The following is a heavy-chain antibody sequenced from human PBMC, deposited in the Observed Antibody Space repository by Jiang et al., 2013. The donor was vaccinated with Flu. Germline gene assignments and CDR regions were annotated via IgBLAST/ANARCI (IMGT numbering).Heavy chain of an antibody. CDR3: ARVSSPMSYYDSSGQDAFDI. V-gene: IGHV3-30-3*01. Sequence: VQLLESGGGVVQPGRSLRLSCAASGFTFSSYAMHWVRQAPGKGLEWVAVISYDGSNKYYADSVKGRFTISRDNSKNTLYLQMNSLRAEDTAVYYCARVSSPMSYYDSSGQDAFDIWGQGTMVTVSS. CDR2: ISYDGSNK. CDR1: GFTFSSYA. D-gene: IGHD3-22*01. J-gene: IGHJ3*02.